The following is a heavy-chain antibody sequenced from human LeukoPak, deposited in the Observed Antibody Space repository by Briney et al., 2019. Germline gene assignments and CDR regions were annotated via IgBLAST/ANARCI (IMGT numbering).Heavy chain of an antibody. CDR1: GFTISSYA. J-gene: IGHJ4*02. CDR2: ISYDGSNK. Sequence: PGGSLRLSCAASGFTISSYAVHWVRQAPGKGLEWVAAISYDGSNKYYADSVKGRFTISRDNSKNTLYLQMNSLRAEDTAVYYCAKVSGIHGTGYWGQGTLVTVSS. V-gene: IGHV3-30-3*02. D-gene: IGHD3-10*01. CDR3: AKVSGIHGTGY.